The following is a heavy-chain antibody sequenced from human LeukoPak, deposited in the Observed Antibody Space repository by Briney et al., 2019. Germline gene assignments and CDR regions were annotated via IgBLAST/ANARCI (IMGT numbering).Heavy chain of an antibody. D-gene: IGHD3-10*01. CDR3: ARDYGSGSYYNDYYYYGMDV. J-gene: IGHJ6*02. CDR1: GGSLSSYY. Sequence: SETLPLTCTVSGGSLSSYYWSWIRQPAGKGLEWIGRIYTSGSTNYNPSLKSRVTMSVDTSKNQSSLKLSSVTAADTAVYYCARDYGSGSYYNDYYYYGMDVWGQGTTVTVSS. CDR2: IYTSGST. V-gene: IGHV4-4*07.